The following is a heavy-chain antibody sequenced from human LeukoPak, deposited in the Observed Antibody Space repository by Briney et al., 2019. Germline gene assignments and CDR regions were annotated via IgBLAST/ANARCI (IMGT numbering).Heavy chain of an antibody. CDR2: IWYDGSNK. Sequence: GGSLRLSCAASGFTFSSYVMYWVRQAPGKGLEWVAVIWYDGSNKYYADSVKGRFTISRDDSKNTLYLQMNSLRAEDTAVYYCSRDGNEYYYDSSGPYYFDYWGQGTLVTVSS. CDR3: SRDGNEYYYDSSGPYYFDY. D-gene: IGHD3-22*01. J-gene: IGHJ4*02. V-gene: IGHV3-33*01. CDR1: GFTFSSYV.